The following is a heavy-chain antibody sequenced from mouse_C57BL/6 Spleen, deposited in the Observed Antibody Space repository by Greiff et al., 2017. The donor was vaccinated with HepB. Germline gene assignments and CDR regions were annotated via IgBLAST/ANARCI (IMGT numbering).Heavy chain of an antibody. CDR3: ARSTTVVATNYFDY. D-gene: IGHD1-1*01. CDR1: GYTFTSYW. J-gene: IGHJ2*01. V-gene: IGHV1-69*01. Sequence: QVQLKQSGAELVMPGASVKLSCKASGYTFTSYWMHWVKQRPGQGLEWIGEIDPSDSYTNYNQKFKGKSTLTVDKSSSTAYMQLSSLTSEDSAVYYCARSTTVVATNYFDYWGQGTTLTVSS. CDR2: IDPSDSYT.